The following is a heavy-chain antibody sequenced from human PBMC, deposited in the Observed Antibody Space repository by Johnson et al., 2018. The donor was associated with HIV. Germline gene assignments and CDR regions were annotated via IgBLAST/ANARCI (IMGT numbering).Heavy chain of an antibody. D-gene: IGHD4-11*01. CDR1: GFTFDDYA. Sequence: VQLVESGGGLVQPGRSLRLSCAASGFTFDDYAMHWVRQAPGKGLEWVSGISWNSGSIAYADSVKGRFTISRDNAKNYLYLQMNSLRTEDTAVYYCAGDSRYNNYGGGSVGAFDIWGQGTTVTVSS. V-gene: IGHV3-9*01. CDR2: ISWNSGSI. J-gene: IGHJ3*02. CDR3: AGDSRYNNYGGGSVGAFDI.